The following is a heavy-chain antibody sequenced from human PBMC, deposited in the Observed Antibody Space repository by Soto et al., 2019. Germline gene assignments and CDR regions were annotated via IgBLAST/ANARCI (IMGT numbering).Heavy chain of an antibody. CDR1: GGSFSGYY. CDR2: INHSGST. Sequence: PSETLSLTCAVYGGSFSGYYWSWIRQPPGKGLEWIGEINHSGSTNYNPSLKSRVTISVDTSKNQFSLKLSSVTAADTAVYYCASLLPYYFDYWGQGTLVTVSS. CDR3: ASLLPYYFDY. J-gene: IGHJ4*02. D-gene: IGHD3-10*01. V-gene: IGHV4-34*01.